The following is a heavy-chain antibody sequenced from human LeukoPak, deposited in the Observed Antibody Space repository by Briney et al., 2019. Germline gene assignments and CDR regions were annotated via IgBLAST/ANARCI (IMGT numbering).Heavy chain of an antibody. CDR2: ISGSGGST. D-gene: IGHD3-9*01. CDR1: GFTFSSYA. Sequence: GGSLRLSCAASGFTFSSYAMSWVRQAPGKGLEWVSAISGSGGSTYYADTVKGRFTISRDNSKNTLYLQMNSLRAEDTAVYYCAKDIFRYFDRSGFDYWGQGTLVTVSS. V-gene: IGHV3-23*01. J-gene: IGHJ4*02. CDR3: AKDIFRYFDRSGFDY.